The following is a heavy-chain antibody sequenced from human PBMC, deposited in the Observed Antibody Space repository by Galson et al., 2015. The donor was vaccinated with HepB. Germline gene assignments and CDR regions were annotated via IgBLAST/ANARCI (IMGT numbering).Heavy chain of an antibody. J-gene: IGHJ2*01. CDR1: GFTFSNAW. V-gene: IGHV3-15*01. CDR2: IKSKTDGGTT. D-gene: IGHD3-22*01. CDR3: TTDVITMTVVVPNWYFDL. Sequence: SLRLSCAASGFTFSNAWMSWVRQAPGKGLEWVGRIKSKTDGGTTDYAAPVKGRFTISRDDSKNTLYLQMNSLKTEDTAVYYCTTDVITMTVVVPNWYFDLWGRGTLVTVSS.